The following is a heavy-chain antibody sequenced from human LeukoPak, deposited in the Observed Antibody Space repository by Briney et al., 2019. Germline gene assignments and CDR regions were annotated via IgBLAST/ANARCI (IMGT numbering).Heavy chain of an antibody. D-gene: IGHD3-10*01. CDR3: ARDGRCITMVRGATDY. CDR2: ISAYNGNT. V-gene: IGHV1-18*01. J-gene: IGHJ4*02. CDR1: GYTFTSYG. Sequence: GASVKVSCKASGYTFTSYGISWVRQAPGQGLEWMGWISAYNGNTNYAQKLQGRVTMTTDTSTSTAYMELRSLRSNDTAVYYCARDGRCITMVRGATDYWGQGTLVTVSS.